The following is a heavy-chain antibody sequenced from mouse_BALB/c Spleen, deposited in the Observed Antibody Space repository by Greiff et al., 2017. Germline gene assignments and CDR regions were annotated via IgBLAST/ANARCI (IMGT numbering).Heavy chain of an antibody. V-gene: IGHV1S137*01. CDR3: AREVYYGNPNYFDY. CDR2: ISTYYGDA. J-gene: IGHJ2*01. D-gene: IGHD2-1*01. CDR1: GYTFTDYA. Sequence: QVQLQQSGAELVRPGVSVKISCKGSGYTFTDYAMHWVKQSHAKSLEWIGVISTYYGDASYNQKFKGKATMTVDKSSSTAYMELARLTSEDSAIYYCAREVYYGNPNYFDYGGQGTTLTVSS.